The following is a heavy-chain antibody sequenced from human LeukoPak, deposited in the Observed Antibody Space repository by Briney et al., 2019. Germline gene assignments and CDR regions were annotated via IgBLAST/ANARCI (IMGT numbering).Heavy chain of an antibody. D-gene: IGHD2-21*02. CDR3: ARLRIVVVTGIKGAFDI. J-gene: IGHJ3*02. Sequence: GGSLRLSCAASGFTFSSYWMSWVRQAPGKGLEWVANIKQDGSEKYYVDSVKGRFTISRDNAKNSLYLQMNSLRAEDTAVYYCARLRIVVVTGIKGAFDIWGQGTMVTVSS. CDR1: GFTFSSYW. CDR2: IKQDGSEK. V-gene: IGHV3-7*01.